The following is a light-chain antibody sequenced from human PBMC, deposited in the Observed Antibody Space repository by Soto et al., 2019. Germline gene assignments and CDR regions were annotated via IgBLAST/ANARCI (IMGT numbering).Light chain of an antibody. CDR1: QSIDTW. V-gene: IGKV1-5*03. CDR2: KAS. J-gene: IGKJ1*01. Sequence: DIQMTQSPSTLSASVGDRVTITCRASQSIDTWLAWHQQKPGQVPKLLISKASSLESGVPSRFSGSGSGTEFTLTISSLPPDDFATYYYQQYNSYRAYGQGTKVDIK. CDR3: QQYNSYRA.